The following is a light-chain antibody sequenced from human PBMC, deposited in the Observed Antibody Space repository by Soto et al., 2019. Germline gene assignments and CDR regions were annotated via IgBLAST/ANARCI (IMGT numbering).Light chain of an antibody. CDR2: AAS. CDR3: QQYTTSPFT. CDR1: ESVSYNY. J-gene: IGKJ3*01. Sequence: EIVLTQSPGTLSLAPGERATLSCRASESVSYNYIAWYQQKPGQAPRLLIYAASSRATGIPDRFSGSGSGTDFSLTISRLEPEDFAVYYCQQYTTSPFTFGPGTKVDIK. V-gene: IGKV3-20*01.